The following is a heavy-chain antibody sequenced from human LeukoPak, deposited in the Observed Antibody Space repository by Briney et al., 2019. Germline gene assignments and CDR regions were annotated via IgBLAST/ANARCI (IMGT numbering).Heavy chain of an antibody. CDR3: AKRVLDY. J-gene: IGHJ4*02. V-gene: IGHV3-23*01. CDR2: ISGRDSNT. Sequence: GGSLRLSCAASGFTFSSYVMSWVRQAPGKGLEWVSGISGRDSNTYYADSVKGRFTISRDNSKNTLYLQMNTLRAEDTAVYYCAKRVLDYWGQGTLVTVSS. CDR1: GFTFSSYV. D-gene: IGHD2/OR15-2a*01.